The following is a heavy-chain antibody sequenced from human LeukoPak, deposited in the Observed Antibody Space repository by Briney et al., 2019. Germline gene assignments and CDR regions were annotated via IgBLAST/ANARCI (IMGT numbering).Heavy chain of an antibody. CDR1: GYTFTSYG. CDR2: ISAYNGNT. CDR3: ARDTYYYDSSAPIDFDY. J-gene: IGHJ4*02. D-gene: IGHD3-22*01. Sequence: ASVKVSCKASGYTFTSYGISWVRQAPGQGLEWMGWISAYNGNTNYAQKLQGRVTMTTDTSTSTAYMELRSLRSDDTAVYYCARDTYYYDSSAPIDFDYWGQGTLVTVSS. V-gene: IGHV1-18*01.